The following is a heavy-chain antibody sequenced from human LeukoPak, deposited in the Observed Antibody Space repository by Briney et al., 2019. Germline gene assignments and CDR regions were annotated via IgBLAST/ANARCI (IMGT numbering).Heavy chain of an antibody. D-gene: IGHD1-26*01. CDR2: ISSDGIDT. J-gene: IGHJ3*02. V-gene: IGHV3-74*01. Sequence: PGGSLRLSCAASGFTFSSYWMHWVRQAPGKGPVWVSRISSDGIDTNYADSVKGRFTISRDNAKNTLCLQMNSLRAEDTAVYYCARAFSGVGDAYDIWGQGTMVTVSS. CDR1: GFTFSSYW. CDR3: ARAFSGVGDAYDI.